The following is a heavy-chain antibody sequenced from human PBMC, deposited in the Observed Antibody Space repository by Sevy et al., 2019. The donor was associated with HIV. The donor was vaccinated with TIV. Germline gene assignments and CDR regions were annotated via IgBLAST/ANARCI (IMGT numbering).Heavy chain of an antibody. CDR2: IWYDGSKK. D-gene: IGHD6-13*01. J-gene: IGHJ6*03. Sequence: QVQLVESGGGVVQPGRSLRLSCAASGFTFSSYGMHWVRQAPGKGLEWVAVIWYDGSKKYYADFGTGRLTNSSDNSNNMMYLQMNSMRAEDTAVYYCARVLRIAEAGNLSYYYYYMDVWGKGTTVTVSS. V-gene: IGHV3-33*01. CDR3: ARVLRIAEAGNLSYYYYYMDV. CDR1: GFTFSSYG.